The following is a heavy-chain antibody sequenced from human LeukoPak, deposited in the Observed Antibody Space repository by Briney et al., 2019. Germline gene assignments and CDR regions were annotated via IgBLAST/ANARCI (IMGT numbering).Heavy chain of an antibody. CDR2: IWYDGSNK. D-gene: IGHD3-3*01. J-gene: IGHJ5*02. CDR3: TKSDWFDP. V-gene: IGHV3-33*06. CDR1: GFTFSSYG. Sequence: GGSLRLSCAASGFTFSSYGMHWGRQAPGKGLEGGAVIWYDGSNKYYADSVKGRFTISRDNSKNTLYLQMNSLRAEDTAVYYCTKSDWFDPWGQGTLVTVSS.